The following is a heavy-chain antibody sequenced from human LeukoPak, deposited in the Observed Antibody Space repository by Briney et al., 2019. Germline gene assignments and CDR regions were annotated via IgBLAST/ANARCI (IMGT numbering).Heavy chain of an antibody. CDR1: GFTFSSYT. V-gene: IGHV3-21*01. J-gene: IGHJ4*02. D-gene: IGHD6-13*01. CDR3: ARGGIAATVDS. CDR2: ISSSSSYI. Sequence: PGGSLRLSCAASGFTFSSYTMNWVRQAPGKGLEWVSSISSSSSYIYYADSVKGRFTISRDNAKNSLHLQMNSLRAEDTAVYYCARGGIAATVDSWGQGTLVTVSS.